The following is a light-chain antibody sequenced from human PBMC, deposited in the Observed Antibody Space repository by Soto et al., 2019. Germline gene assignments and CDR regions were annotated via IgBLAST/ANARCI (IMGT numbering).Light chain of an antibody. J-gene: IGLJ2*01. CDR3: QSYDSSLRVVV. V-gene: IGLV1-40*01. CDR1: SSNIGAGYD. CDR2: TNS. Sequence: QSVLTQPRSVSGAPGQRVTISCTGSSSNIGAGYDVHWYQQLPGTAPKLLIYTNSNRPSGVPDRFSGSKSGTSASLAITGLQAEDEAAYYCQSYDSSLRVVVFGGGTKLTVL.